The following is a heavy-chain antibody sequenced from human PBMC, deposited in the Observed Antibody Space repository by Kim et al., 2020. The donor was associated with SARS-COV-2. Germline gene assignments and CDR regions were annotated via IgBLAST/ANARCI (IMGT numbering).Heavy chain of an antibody. CDR1: GYTFTSYG. CDR3: ARDLMYYYLSGTPYGMDV. J-gene: IGHJ6*01. Sequence: ASVKVSCKASGYTFTSYGISWVRQAPGQGLEWMGWISAYNGNTNYAQKLQGRVTMTTDTSTSTAYMELRSLRSDDTAVYYCARDLMYYYLSGTPYGMDVWGERTTGTVSS. CDR2: ISAYNGNT. V-gene: IGHV1-18*04. D-gene: IGHD3-10*01.